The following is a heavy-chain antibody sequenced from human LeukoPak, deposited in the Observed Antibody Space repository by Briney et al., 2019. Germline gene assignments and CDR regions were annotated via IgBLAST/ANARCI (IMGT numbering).Heavy chain of an antibody. CDR1: GFTFSSYG. CDR2: ISGSGGST. J-gene: IGHJ4*02. Sequence: GGSLRLSCAASGFTFSSYGMSWVRQAPGKGLEGVSAISGSGGSTYYADSVKGRFTISRDNSKNTLYLQMNSLRAEDTAVYYCAKDLVRPTVTTLYASPFDYWGQGTLVTVSS. V-gene: IGHV3-23*01. D-gene: IGHD4-17*01. CDR3: AKDLVRPTVTTLYASPFDY.